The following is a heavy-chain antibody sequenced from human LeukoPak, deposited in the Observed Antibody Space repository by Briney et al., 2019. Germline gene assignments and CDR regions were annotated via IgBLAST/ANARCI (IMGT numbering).Heavy chain of an antibody. Sequence: GGSLRLSCAASGFTFSSYAMSWVRQAPGKGLEWVSAISGGGGSTYFADSVKGRFTISRDNSKNTLDLQMNSLRAEDTAVYYCAKDLLYCSSPGCYLTGVYWGQGTLVPVSS. D-gene: IGHD2-2*01. V-gene: IGHV3-23*01. CDR2: ISGGGGST. CDR3: AKDLLYCSSPGCYLTGVY. J-gene: IGHJ4*02. CDR1: GFTFSSYA.